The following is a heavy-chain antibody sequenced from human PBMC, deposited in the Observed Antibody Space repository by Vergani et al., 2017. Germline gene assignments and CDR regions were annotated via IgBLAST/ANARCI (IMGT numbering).Heavy chain of an antibody. J-gene: IGHJ5*02. CDR1: GGSISSYY. CDR3: ARDPAAAGTSGFDP. D-gene: IGHD6-13*01. V-gene: IGHV4-59*12. CDR2: IYYSGST. Sequence: QVQLQESGPGLVKPSETLSLTCTVSGGSISSYYWSWIRQPPGKGLDWIGYIYYSGSTNYNPSLKSRVTISVDTSKNQFSLKLSSVTAADTAVYYCARDPAAAGTSGFDPWGQGTLVTVSS.